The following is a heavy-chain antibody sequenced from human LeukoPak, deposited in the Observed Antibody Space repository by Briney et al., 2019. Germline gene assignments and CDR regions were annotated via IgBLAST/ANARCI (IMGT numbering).Heavy chain of an antibody. Sequence: ASVKVSCKASGYTFTGYHMHWVRQAPGQGLEWMGWINPNSGGTNYAQKFQGRVTMTRDTSISTAYMELSRLRSDDTAVYYCAREDYYDSGSFDPWGQGTLVTVSS. CDR1: GYTFTGYH. CDR2: INPNSGGT. CDR3: AREDYYDSGSFDP. D-gene: IGHD3-22*01. V-gene: IGHV1-2*02. J-gene: IGHJ5*02.